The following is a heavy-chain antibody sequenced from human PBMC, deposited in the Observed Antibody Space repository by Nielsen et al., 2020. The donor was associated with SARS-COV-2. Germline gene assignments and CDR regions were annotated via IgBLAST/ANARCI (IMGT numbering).Heavy chain of an antibody. V-gene: IGHV4-30-4*01. D-gene: IGHD2-21*01. CDR2: IYYSGST. CDR3: AREKIGRLFDY. CDR1: GGSISSGDYY. J-gene: IGHJ4*02. Sequence: SCTVSGGSISSGDYYWSWIRQPPGKGLEWIGYIYYSGSTYYNPSLKSRVTISVDTSKDQFSLRLNSVTAADTAVYYCAREKIGRLFDYWGQGTQVAVSS.